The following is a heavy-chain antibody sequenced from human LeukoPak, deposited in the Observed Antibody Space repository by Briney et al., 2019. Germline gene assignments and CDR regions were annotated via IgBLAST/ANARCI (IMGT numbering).Heavy chain of an antibody. Sequence: EASVKVSCKASGYTLTSYAMHWVRQAPGQRLEWMGWINAGNGNTKYSQKFQGRVTITRDTSASTAYMELSSLRSEDTAVYYCARDAYGSGSWGYWGQGTLVTVSS. V-gene: IGHV1-3*01. D-gene: IGHD3-10*01. CDR3: ARDAYGSGSWGY. CDR1: GYTLTSYA. J-gene: IGHJ4*02. CDR2: INAGNGNT.